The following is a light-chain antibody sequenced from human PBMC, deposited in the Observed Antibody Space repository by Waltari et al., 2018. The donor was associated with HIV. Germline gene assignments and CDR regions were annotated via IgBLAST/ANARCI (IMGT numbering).Light chain of an antibody. J-gene: IGLJ7*01. CDR3: QSADSSGTYAV. V-gene: IGLV3-25*03. Sequence: SYELTQPPSVSVSPGQTARITCSGDVLPKQYAYWYQQKPGQAPVVVKSNDSERPSGIPERFSGSSSGTTVTLTISGVQAEDEADYYCQSADSSGTYAVFGGGTQLTVL. CDR2: NDS. CDR1: VLPKQY.